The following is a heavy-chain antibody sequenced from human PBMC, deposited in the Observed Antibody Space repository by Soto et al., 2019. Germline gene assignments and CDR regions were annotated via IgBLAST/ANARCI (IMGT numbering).Heavy chain of an antibody. J-gene: IGHJ4*02. CDR3: ARAIPYGDYVDY. Sequence: QVQLVESGGGVVQPGRSLRLSCAASGFTFSSYAMHWVRQAPGKGLEWVAVISYDGSNKYYADSVKGRFTISRDNSKNQAYLQINSLRAEDTGVYYCARAIPYGDYVDYWGPGTLVTGSS. V-gene: IGHV3-30-3*01. CDR2: ISYDGSNK. CDR1: GFTFSSYA. D-gene: IGHD4-17*01.